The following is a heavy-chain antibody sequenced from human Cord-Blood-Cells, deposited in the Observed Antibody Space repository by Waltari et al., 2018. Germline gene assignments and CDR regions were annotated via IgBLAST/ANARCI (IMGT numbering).Heavy chain of an antibody. CDR1: GYSVSSNSAA. Sequence: QVQLQQSGPGLVKPSQTLSLTCAISGYSVSSNSAAWNWIRQSPSRGLEWLGSTYCRAKWYNDYAVSVKSRITINPDTSKNQFSLQLNSVTPEDTAVYYCAREVGGVIKRDDAFDIWGQGTMVTVSS. D-gene: IGHD3-10*01. J-gene: IGHJ3*02. CDR3: AREVGGVIKRDDAFDI. V-gene: IGHV6-1*01. CDR2: TYCRAKWYN.